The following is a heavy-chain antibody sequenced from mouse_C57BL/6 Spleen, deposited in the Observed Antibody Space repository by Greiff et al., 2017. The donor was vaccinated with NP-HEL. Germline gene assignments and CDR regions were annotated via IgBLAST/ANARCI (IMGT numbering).Heavy chain of an antibody. CDR2: IYPSDSET. CDR3: ARSGYYSNYVYYAMDY. Sequence: VQLQQPGAELVRPGSSVKLSCKASGYTFTSYWMDWVKQRPGQGLEWIGNIYPSDSETHYNQKFKDKATLTVDKSSSTAYMQLSSLTSEDSAVYYCARSGYYSNYVYYAMDYWGQGTSVTVSS. J-gene: IGHJ4*01. CDR1: GYTFTSYW. V-gene: IGHV1-61*01. D-gene: IGHD2-5*01.